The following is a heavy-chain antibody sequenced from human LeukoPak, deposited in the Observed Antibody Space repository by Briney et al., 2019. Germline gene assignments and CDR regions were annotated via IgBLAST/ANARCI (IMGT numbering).Heavy chain of an antibody. V-gene: IGHV4-39*07. J-gene: IGHJ3*01. Sequence: SSETLSLTCTVSGGSVSSTHYWGWIRQPPGKGLEWIGSIYYGGSTYYNASLRSRVTTSVDTSKNQFSLKLSSVTAADTAVYYCAKSTYYYDTFVNAFDLWGQGTVVTVSS. D-gene: IGHD3-22*01. CDR1: GGSVSSTHY. CDR3: AKSTYYYDTFVNAFDL. CDR2: IYYGGST.